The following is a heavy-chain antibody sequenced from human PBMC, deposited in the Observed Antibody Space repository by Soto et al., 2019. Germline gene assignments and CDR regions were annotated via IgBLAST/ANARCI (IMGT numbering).Heavy chain of an antibody. V-gene: IGHV1-2*04. CDR3: GLINYILFLNSRVSISVDRSKNQFSLKLSSVTAADMAVFYCARLHLSQGYCSSTSCNYDYHYYMDV. CDR1: GYTFTGYY. CDR2: INPNSGGT. J-gene: IGHJ6*03. D-gene: IGHD6-19*01. Sequence: ASVKVSCKASGYTFTGYYMHWVRQAPGQGLEWMGWINPNSGGTNYAQKFQGWVTMTRDTSISTAYMELSRLRSDDTAVYYCGLINYILFLNSRVSISVDRSKNQFSLKLSSVTAADMAVFYCARLHLSQGYCSSTSCNYDYHYYMDVWGKGTTVTVSS.